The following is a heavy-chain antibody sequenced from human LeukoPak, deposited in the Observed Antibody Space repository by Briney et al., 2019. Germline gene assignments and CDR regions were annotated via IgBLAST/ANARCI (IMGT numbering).Heavy chain of an antibody. J-gene: IGHJ4*02. V-gene: IGHV3-43*01. Sequence: GGSLRLSCAASGFTFDDYTMHWVRQAPGKGLEWVSLISWDGDTTYYADSVKGRFTISRDNSKNSLYLQMNSLRTEDTALYYCAKKGYGGNSGGAYFDSWGQGAPVTVSS. CDR2: ISWDGDTT. D-gene: IGHD4-23*01. CDR1: GFTFDDYT. CDR3: AKKGYGGNSGGAYFDS.